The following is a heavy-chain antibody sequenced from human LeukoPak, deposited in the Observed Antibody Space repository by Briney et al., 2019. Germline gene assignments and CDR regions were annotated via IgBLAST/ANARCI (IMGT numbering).Heavy chain of an antibody. Sequence: ASVKVSCKASGYTFSNYGISWVRQAPGQGLEWMGWISAYNGNTNYAQKLQGRVTMTTDTSTSTAYMELRSLRSDDTAVYYCARVSSFTAMVSRGPFDYWGQGTLVTVSS. J-gene: IGHJ4*02. D-gene: IGHD5-18*01. CDR2: ISAYNGNT. CDR3: ARVSSFTAMVSRGPFDY. V-gene: IGHV1-18*01. CDR1: GYTFSNYG.